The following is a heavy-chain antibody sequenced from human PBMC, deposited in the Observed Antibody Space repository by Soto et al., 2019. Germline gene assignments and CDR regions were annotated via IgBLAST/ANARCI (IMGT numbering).Heavy chain of an antibody. V-gene: IGHV4-59*01. J-gene: IGHJ6*03. Sequence: XETLSLTCSVSGGSISSYYGSWIRQPPGKGLEWIGYIYYSGSTNYNPSLKSRVTISVDTSKNQFSLKLSSVTAADTAVYYCARAAGGYCSGGSCFYYYYYYMDVWGKGTTVTVSS. CDR2: IYYSGST. CDR1: GGSISSYY. CDR3: ARAAGGYCSGGSCFYYYYYYMDV. D-gene: IGHD2-15*01.